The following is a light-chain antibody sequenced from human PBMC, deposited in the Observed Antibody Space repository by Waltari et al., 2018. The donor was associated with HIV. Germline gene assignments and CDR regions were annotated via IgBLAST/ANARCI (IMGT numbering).Light chain of an antibody. CDR2: GAS. CDR3: QYYGGSPRA. J-gene: IGKJ1*01. Sequence: EIVLTQSPGTLSLSPGERAALSCRASQSINSYLAWYQHKPGQAPRLLIYGASSRATGIPDRFSGTGSGTDFTLTISSLEPEDFAVYFCQYYGGSPRAFGQGTKVEIK. V-gene: IGKV3-20*01. CDR1: QSINSY.